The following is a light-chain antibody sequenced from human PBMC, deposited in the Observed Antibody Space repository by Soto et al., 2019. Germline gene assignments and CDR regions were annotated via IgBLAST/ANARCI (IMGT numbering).Light chain of an antibody. V-gene: IGKV3-11*01. J-gene: IGKJ1*01. CDR3: QQRSNWPRT. CDR1: QSVSSY. CDR2: DAS. Sequence: EIVLTQSPATLSLSPGERATLSCSASQSVSSYLAWYQQKPGQAPRLLIYDASNRATGIPARFSGSGSGTDFTLTISSLEPEDFAVYYCQQRSNWPRTCGQGTKVDI.